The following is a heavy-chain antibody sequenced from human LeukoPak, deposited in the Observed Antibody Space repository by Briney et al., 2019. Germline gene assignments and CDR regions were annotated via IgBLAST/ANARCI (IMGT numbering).Heavy chain of an antibody. CDR2: ISYDGSNK. D-gene: IGHD1-14*01. V-gene: IGHV3-30-3*01. CDR3: ARGRSFDY. Sequence: PGGSLRLSCAASGXTFSSYAMHWVRQAPGKGLEWVAVISYDGSNKYYADSVKGRFTISRDNSKNTLYLQMNSLRDEDTAVYYCARGRSFDYWGQGTLVTVSS. J-gene: IGHJ4*02. CDR1: GXTFSSYA.